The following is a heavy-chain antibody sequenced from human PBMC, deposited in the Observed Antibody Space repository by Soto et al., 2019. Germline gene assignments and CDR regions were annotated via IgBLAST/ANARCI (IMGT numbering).Heavy chain of an antibody. CDR1: GDSVSGNSAA. V-gene: IGHV6-1*01. CDR2: TYYRSKWYN. Sequence: SQTLSLTCAISGDSVSGNSAAWNWIRQSPSRGLEWLGRTYYRSKWYNDYAVSVKSRITVTPDTSKNQFSLHLNSVTPEDTAVYYCAREFPYDEGSDRSSDYCGPGALLTGFS. CDR3: AREFPYDEGSDRSSDY. J-gene: IGHJ4*02. D-gene: IGHD3-16*01.